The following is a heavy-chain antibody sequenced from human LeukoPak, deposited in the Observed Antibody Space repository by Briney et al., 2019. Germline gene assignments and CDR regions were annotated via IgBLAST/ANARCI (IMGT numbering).Heavy chain of an antibody. CDR1: GGSISSGSYY. Sequence: KSSETLSLTCTVSGGSISSGSYYWSWIRQPAGKGLEWIGRIYTSGSTNYNPSLKSRVTISVDTSKNQFSLKLSSVTAADTAVYYCARARSGWGAFDIWGQGTMVTVSS. CDR2: IYTSGST. J-gene: IGHJ3*02. CDR3: ARARSGWGAFDI. V-gene: IGHV4-61*02. D-gene: IGHD6-19*01.